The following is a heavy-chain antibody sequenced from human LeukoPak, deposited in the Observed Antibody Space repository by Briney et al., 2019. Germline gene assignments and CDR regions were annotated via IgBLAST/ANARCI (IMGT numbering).Heavy chain of an antibody. CDR3: ARDGGSSIFRATLTYCYYSMDV. CDR2: INWNGGTT. J-gene: IGHJ6*03. V-gene: IGHV3-20*04. CDR1: GFTFEDYA. Sequence: PGGSLRLSCVVSGFTFEDYAMSWVRQAPGKGLQWVSGINWNGGTTFYADSVKGRFTISRDNAKNSLYLQMSSLRAEDTAFYYCARDGGSSIFRATLTYCYYSMDVWGKGTTVTVSS. D-gene: IGHD2-15*01.